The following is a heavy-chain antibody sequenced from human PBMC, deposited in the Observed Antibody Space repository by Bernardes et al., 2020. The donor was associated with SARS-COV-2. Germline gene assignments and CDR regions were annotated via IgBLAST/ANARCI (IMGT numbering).Heavy chain of an antibody. Sequence: GGSLRLSCAASGFTVSSNYMSWVRQAPGKGLEWVSVIYSGGSTYYADSVKGRFTISRDNSKNTLYLQMNSLRAEDTAVYYCARDLPVDTAMVAKSNYYYYGMDVWGQGTTVTVSS. CDR2: IYSGGST. V-gene: IGHV3-66*01. CDR3: ARDLPVDTAMVAKSNYYYYGMDV. CDR1: GFTVSSNY. J-gene: IGHJ6*02. D-gene: IGHD5-18*01.